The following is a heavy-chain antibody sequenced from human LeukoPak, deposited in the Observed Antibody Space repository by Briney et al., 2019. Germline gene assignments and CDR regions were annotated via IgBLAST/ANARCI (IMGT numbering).Heavy chain of an antibody. D-gene: IGHD2-8*01. CDR2: INPNSGGT. CDR3: ALSDIVLMVYAMGAFDI. Sequence: ASVKVSCKASGYTFTGYYMHWVRQAPGQGLEWMGWINPNSGGTNYAQKFQGRVTMTRDTSTSTAYMELSRLRSDDTAVYYCALSDIVLMVYAMGAFDIWGQGTMVTVSS. CDR1: GYTFTGYY. V-gene: IGHV1-2*02. J-gene: IGHJ3*02.